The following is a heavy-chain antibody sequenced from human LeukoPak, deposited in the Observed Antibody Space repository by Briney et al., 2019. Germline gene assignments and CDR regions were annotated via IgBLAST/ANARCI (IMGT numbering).Heavy chain of an antibody. D-gene: IGHD1-26*01. V-gene: IGHV4-4*07. CDR3: ARGTRPGSGSYYAHGMDV. J-gene: IGHJ6*02. Sequence: SETLSLTCTVSGGPISGYYWSWIRQPAGKGLEWIGRIYTSGITNYNPSLQSRVTMSVDTSKNQISLKLKSVTAADTGVYHCARGTRPGSGSYYAHGMDVWGQGTTVTVS. CDR1: GGPISGYY. CDR2: IYTSGIT.